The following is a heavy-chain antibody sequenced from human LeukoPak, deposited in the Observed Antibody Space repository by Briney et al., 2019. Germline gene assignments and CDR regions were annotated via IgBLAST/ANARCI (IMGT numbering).Heavy chain of an antibody. CDR2: IHNSGTT. CDR1: GGPFSGYF. J-gene: IGHJ4*02. CDR3: ARRYYYNLGSFPFDF. D-gene: IGHD3-10*01. Sequence: SVTLSLTCAVSGGPFSGYFWSWIRQSSGKGLEWIGEIHNSGTTNYNPSLNSRLTISEDTSKNPFYLNLSSVTAADTAVYYCARRYYYNLGSFPFDFWGQGTLVTVSS. V-gene: IGHV4-34*01.